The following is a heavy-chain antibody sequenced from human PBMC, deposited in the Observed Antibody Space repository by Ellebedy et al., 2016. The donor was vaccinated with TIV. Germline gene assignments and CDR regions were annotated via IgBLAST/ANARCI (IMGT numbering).Heavy chain of an antibody. V-gene: IGHV3-23*01. J-gene: IGHJ4*02. D-gene: IGHD6-19*01. CDR3: AKPPELWLIHTGLVS. CDR1: GFPFSNYA. Sequence: PGGSLRLSCAASGFPFSNYAIAWVRQAPGKGLEWVSAISQSGGDTYYADSVKGRFTISRDNSQSTLYLQMDSLRADDTAVYYCAKPPELWLIHTGLVSWGQGTLVTVSS. CDR2: ISQSGGDT.